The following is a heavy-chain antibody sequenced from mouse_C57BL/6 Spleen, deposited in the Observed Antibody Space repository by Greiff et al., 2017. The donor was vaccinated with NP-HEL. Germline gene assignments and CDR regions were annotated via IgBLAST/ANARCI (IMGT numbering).Heavy chain of an antibody. CDR3: TRAYYYGSSYGYYFDY. D-gene: IGHD1-1*01. Sequence: EVKLVESGEGLVKPGGSLKLSCAASGFTFSSYAMSWVRQTPEKRLEWVAYISSGGDYIYYADTVKGRFTISRDNARNTLHLQMSSLKSEDTAMYYCTRAYYYGSSYGYYFDYWGQGTTLTVSS. CDR1: GFTFSSYA. J-gene: IGHJ2*01. CDR2: ISSGGDYI. V-gene: IGHV5-9-1*02.